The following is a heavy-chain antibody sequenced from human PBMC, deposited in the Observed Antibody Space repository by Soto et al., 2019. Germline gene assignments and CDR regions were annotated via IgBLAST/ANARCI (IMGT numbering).Heavy chain of an antibody. CDR2: VYYSGTP. V-gene: IGHV4-61*01. CDR3: ERDMYLRTGPWGMDV. Sequence: ESLSRTGPVSGGSVSSATYYWNWIRQPPGKGLEWIGSVYYSGTPNYNPSLKSRVTISMDTSYNRLSLKLRSVTAADTAVYYCERDMYLRTGPWGMDVWGQGTKVTVYS. J-gene: IGHJ6*02. CDR1: GGSVSSATYY. D-gene: IGHD3-9*01.